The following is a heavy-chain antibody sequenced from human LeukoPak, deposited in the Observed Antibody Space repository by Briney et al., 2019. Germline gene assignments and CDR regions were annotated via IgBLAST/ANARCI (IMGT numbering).Heavy chain of an antibody. Sequence: SETLSLTCAVYGGSFSGYYWSWIRQPPGKGLEWIGEINHSGSTNYNPSLKSRVTISVDTSKNQFSLKLSSVTAADTAVYYCARHLAPAYYYGSGSYKRGWFDPWGQGTLVTVSS. D-gene: IGHD3-10*01. CDR1: GGSFSGYY. V-gene: IGHV4-34*01. J-gene: IGHJ5*02. CDR3: ARHLAPAYYYGSGSYKRGWFDP. CDR2: INHSGST.